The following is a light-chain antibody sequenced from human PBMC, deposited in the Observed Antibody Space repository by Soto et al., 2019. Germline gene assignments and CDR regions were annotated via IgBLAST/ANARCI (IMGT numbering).Light chain of an antibody. V-gene: IGKV3-20*01. J-gene: IGKJ1*01. CDR3: QQYGSSRT. CDR1: QSVSSSY. Sequence: EIVLTQSPGTLSLSPGERATLSCRASQSVSSSYLAWYQQRPGQAPRLPIYGASSRATGIPDRFSGSGSGTDFTLTISRLEPEDFAVYYCQQYGSSRTFGQATKVDIK. CDR2: GAS.